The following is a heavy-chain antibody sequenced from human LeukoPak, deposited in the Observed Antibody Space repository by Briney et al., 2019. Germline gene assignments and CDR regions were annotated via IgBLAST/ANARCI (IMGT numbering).Heavy chain of an antibody. Sequence: ASVKVCCKASGGTFSSYAISWVRQAPGQGLEWMGGIIPIFGTANYAQKFQGRVTITADESTSTAYMELSSLRSEDTAVYYCARDRDGYRSFDYWGQGTLVTVSS. D-gene: IGHD5-24*01. CDR3: ARDRDGYRSFDY. CDR1: GGTFSSYA. V-gene: IGHV1-69*13. J-gene: IGHJ4*02. CDR2: IIPIFGTA.